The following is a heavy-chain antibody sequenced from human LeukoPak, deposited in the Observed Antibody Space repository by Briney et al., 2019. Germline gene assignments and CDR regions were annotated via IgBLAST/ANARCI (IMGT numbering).Heavy chain of an antibody. J-gene: IGHJ6*02. CDR1: GFTFSSYA. V-gene: IGHV3-66*01. Sequence: GGSLRLSCAASGFTFSSYAMSWVRQAPGKGLEWVSVIYSGGSIYYADSVKGRFTISRDNSKNTLYLQMNSLRAEDTAVYYCPREGAGTIRSYYYGMDVWGQGTTVTVSS. CDR2: IYSGGSI. D-gene: IGHD6-19*01. CDR3: PREGAGTIRSYYYGMDV.